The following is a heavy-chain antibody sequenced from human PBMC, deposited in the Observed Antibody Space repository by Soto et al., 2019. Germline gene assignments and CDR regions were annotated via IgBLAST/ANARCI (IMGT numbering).Heavy chain of an antibody. J-gene: IGHJ1*01. D-gene: IGHD3-22*01. CDR1: GGSISSYY. CDR3: ASYYYDSSGYYFGYFQH. Sequence: QVQLQESVPGLVKPSETLSLTCTVSGGSISSYYWSWIRQPAGKGLEWIGRIYTSGSTNYNPSLKSRVTMSVDTSKNHCSLKLSSVTAADTAVYYCASYYYDSSGYYFGYFQHWGQGTLVTVSS. CDR2: IYTSGST. V-gene: IGHV4-4*07.